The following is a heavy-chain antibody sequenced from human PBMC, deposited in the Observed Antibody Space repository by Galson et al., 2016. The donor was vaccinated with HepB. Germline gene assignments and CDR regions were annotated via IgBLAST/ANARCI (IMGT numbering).Heavy chain of an antibody. V-gene: IGHV4-4*02. CDR2: IYHSGST. J-gene: IGHJ4*02. CDR1: GGSISSFNW. CDR3: ARATKDQGDTRHDY. D-gene: IGHD2-21*02. Sequence: SETLSLTCAVSGGSISSFNWWTWVRQPPEKGLEWIGEIYHSGSTNYNPSLKSRVTISVDKSKNQFSLKLSSVTAADTAVYYCARATKDQGDTRHDYWGQGTLVTVSS.